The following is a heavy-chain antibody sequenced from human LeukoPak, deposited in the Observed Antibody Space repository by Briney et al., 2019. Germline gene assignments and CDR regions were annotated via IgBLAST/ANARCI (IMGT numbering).Heavy chain of an antibody. Sequence: AGRSLRLSCAASGFTVNSNYMSWVRQAPGKGLEWVSVVYSGDRTYYADSVKGRFTISRDDSTNTLYLLMNSLRAEDTAVYYCARGYLIDYWGQGTLVTVSS. CDR1: GFTVNSNY. CDR2: VYSGDRT. V-gene: IGHV3-66*01. J-gene: IGHJ4*02. CDR3: ARGYLIDY. D-gene: IGHD1-26*01.